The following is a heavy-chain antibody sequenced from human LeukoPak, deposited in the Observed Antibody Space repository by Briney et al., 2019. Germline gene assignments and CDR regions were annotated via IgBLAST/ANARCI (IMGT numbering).Heavy chain of an antibody. Sequence: PGGSPRLSCAASGFTFSIYTMSGVRPAPRGGRECGSAISATGGTTYYADSVKGRFTISRDNSKNTLYLQMNSLRAEDTAAYYCVKGEATLFRGVMGSWGQGTLVTVSS. J-gene: IGHJ5*02. V-gene: IGHV3-23*01. D-gene: IGHD3-10*01. CDR3: VKGEATLFRGVMGS. CDR1: GFTFSIYT. CDR2: ISATGGTT.